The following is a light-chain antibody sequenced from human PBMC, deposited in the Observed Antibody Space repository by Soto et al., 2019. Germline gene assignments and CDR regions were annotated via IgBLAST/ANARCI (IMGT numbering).Light chain of an antibody. CDR3: QQYGGSPRT. CDR1: QSFSSTY. V-gene: IGKV3-20*01. J-gene: IGKJ1*01. Sequence: DIVFTQSPGTLSLSPGETATLSCRASQSFSSTYLAWYQQRPGQAPRLLMYGASSRATGIPDRFSGSASGTDFTLTISRLEPEDFAVYYCQQYGGSPRTFGQGTKVDIK. CDR2: GAS.